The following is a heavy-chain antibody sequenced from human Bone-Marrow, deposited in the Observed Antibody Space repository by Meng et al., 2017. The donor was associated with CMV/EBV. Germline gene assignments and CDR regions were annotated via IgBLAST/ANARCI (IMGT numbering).Heavy chain of an antibody. V-gene: IGHV3-33*01. D-gene: IGHD5-18*01. CDR1: GFTFSSYG. J-gene: IGHJ6*02. CDR2: IWYDGSNK. CDR3: AGDVDTAMVTGYGMDV. Sequence: GGSLRLSCAASGFTFSSYGMHWVRQAPGKGLEWVAVIWYDGSNKYYADSVKGRFTISRDNAKNSLYLQMNSLRAEDTAVYYCAGDVDTAMVTGYGMDVWGQGTTVTVSS.